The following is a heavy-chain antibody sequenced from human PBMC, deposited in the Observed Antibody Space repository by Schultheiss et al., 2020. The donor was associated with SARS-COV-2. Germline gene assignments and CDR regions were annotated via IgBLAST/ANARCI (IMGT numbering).Heavy chain of an antibody. D-gene: IGHD6-6*01. CDR1: GYTFSDYG. CDR3: ARAGYSSSNWFDP. J-gene: IGHJ5*02. CDR2: ISAYNGNT. Sequence: ASVKVSCKASGYTFSDYGISWVRQAPGQGLEWMGWISAYNGNTNYAQKFQGRVTMTRDTSISTAYMELSRLRSDDTAVYYCARAGYSSSNWFDPWGQGTLVTVSS. V-gene: IGHV1-18*01.